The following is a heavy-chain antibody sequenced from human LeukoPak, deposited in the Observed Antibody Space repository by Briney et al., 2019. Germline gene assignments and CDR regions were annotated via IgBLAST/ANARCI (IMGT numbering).Heavy chain of an antibody. CDR2: ISSSGSTI. J-gene: IGHJ4*02. Sequence: PGGSLRLSCAASGFTFSSYEMNWVRQAPGKGLGWVSYISSSGSTIYYADSVKGRFTISRDNAKNSLYLQMNSLRAEDTAVYYCARDPYSYGYVLCDYWGQGTLVTVSS. CDR1: GFTFSSYE. CDR3: ARDPYSYGYVLCDY. D-gene: IGHD5-18*01. V-gene: IGHV3-48*03.